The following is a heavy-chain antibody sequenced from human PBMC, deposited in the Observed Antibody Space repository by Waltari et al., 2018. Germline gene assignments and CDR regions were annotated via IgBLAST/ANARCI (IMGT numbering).Heavy chain of an antibody. Sequence: QLQLQESGPGLVKPSETLSLTCTVSGGSIGSSSYYWGWIRQPPGKGLEWIGSIYYSGSTYYNPSLKSRVTISVDTSKNQFSLKLSSVTAADTAVYYCARENGGYCSSTSCYTDAFDIWGQGTMVTVSS. CDR1: GGSIGSSSYY. J-gene: IGHJ3*02. D-gene: IGHD2-2*02. CDR2: IYYSGST. V-gene: IGHV4-39*07. CDR3: ARENGGYCSSTSCYTDAFDI.